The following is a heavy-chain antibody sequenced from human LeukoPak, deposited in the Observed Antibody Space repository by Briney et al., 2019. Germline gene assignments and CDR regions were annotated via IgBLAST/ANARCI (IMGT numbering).Heavy chain of an antibody. CDR2: ISAYNGNT. J-gene: IGHJ4*02. CDR3: AREDSPFYGDFDD. CDR1: GYTFTSYG. D-gene: IGHD4-17*01. Sequence: ASVKVSCKASGYTFTSYGISWVRQAAGHGREWMGWISAYNGNTNYAQKLKGRVTMTRDTSISTAYMERSRLRADDTAVYYCAREDSPFYGDFDDWGQRTLVTVSS. V-gene: IGHV1-18*01.